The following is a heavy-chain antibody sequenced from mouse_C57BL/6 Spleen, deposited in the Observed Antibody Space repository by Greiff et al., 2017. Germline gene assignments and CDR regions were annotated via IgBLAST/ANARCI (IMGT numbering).Heavy chain of an antibody. D-gene: IGHD1-1*01. Sequence: QVQLQQPGAELAKPGASVKLSCKASGYTFTEYTIHWVKQRSGQGLEWIGWFYPGSGSIKYNEKFKDKATLTADKSSSTVYMELSRLTSEDSAVYFCAGHEEGYYGSSWYFDVWGTETTVTVSS. J-gene: IGHJ1*03. V-gene: IGHV1-62-2*01. CDR2: FYPGSGSI. CDR1: GYTFTEYT. CDR3: AGHEEGYYGSSWYFDV.